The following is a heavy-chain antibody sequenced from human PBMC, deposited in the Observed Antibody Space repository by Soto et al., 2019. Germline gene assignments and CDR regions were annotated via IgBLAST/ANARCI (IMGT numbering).Heavy chain of an antibody. CDR2: IYYSGST. J-gene: IGHJ3*02. Sequence: SGTLSLTCAVSGGSISSGDYYWSWIRQPPGKGLEWIGYIYYSGSTYSNPSLKSRVTISVDTSKNQFSLKLKSLTAADTAVYYCARLPRYYYDSSGYSAFDIWGQGTMVTVSS. CDR3: ARLPRYYYDSSGYSAFDI. V-gene: IGHV4-30-4*01. D-gene: IGHD3-22*01. CDR1: GGSISSGDYY.